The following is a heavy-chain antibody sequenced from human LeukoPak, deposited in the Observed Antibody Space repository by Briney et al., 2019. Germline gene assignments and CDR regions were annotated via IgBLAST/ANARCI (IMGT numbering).Heavy chain of an antibody. Sequence: SETLSLTCTVSGGSISSGGYYWRWIRQHPGKGLEWIGYIYYSGSTYYNPSLKSRVTISVDTSKNQFSLKLSSATAADTAVYYCASFKSGIAAADHFFDDWGQGTLVTVSS. V-gene: IGHV4-31*03. J-gene: IGHJ4*02. CDR2: IYYSGST. CDR1: GGSISSGGYY. D-gene: IGHD6-13*01. CDR3: ASFKSGIAAADHFFDD.